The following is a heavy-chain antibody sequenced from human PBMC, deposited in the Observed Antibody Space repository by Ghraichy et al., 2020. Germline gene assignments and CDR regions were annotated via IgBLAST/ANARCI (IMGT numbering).Heavy chain of an antibody. Sequence: GGSLRLSCAASGFTFSDHYMDWVRQAPGKGLEWVGRTRNKANSYTTEYAASVKGRFTISRDDSKNSLYLQMNSLKTEDTAVYYCARVYYDSSGYYYGIDYWGQGTLVTVSS. V-gene: IGHV3-72*01. CDR3: ARVYYDSSGYYYGIDY. J-gene: IGHJ4*02. D-gene: IGHD3-22*01. CDR2: TRNKANSYTT. CDR1: GFTFSDHY.